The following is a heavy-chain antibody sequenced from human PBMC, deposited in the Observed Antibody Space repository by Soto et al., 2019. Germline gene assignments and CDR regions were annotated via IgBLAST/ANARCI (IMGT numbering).Heavy chain of an antibody. D-gene: IGHD3-3*01. CDR3: ARLARSTRFLDAFDV. J-gene: IGHJ3*01. CDR2: IYPGDSDI. Sequence: EVQLVQSGAEVKKPGESLKISCKGSEYNFGNYWIGWVRQMPGKGLEWMGIIYPGDSDIRYSPSFEGQVTISADKSISAAYLQWGTLKASDTAIYFCARLARSTRFLDAFDVWGQGTMVTVS. V-gene: IGHV5-51*01. CDR1: EYNFGNYW.